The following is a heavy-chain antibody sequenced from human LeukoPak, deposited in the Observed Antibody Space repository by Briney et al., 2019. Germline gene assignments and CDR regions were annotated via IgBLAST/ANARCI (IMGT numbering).Heavy chain of an antibody. J-gene: IGHJ4*02. CDR3: ARDRNWNDGCDY. Sequence: GGSLRLSCAASGFTFSSYAMHWVRQAPGKGLEWVAVISYDGSNKYYADSVKGRFTISRDNSKNTLYLQMNSLRAEDTAVYYCARDRNWNDGCDYWGQGILVTVSS. V-gene: IGHV3-30-3*01. CDR2: ISYDGSNK. D-gene: IGHD1-1*01. CDR1: GFTFSSYA.